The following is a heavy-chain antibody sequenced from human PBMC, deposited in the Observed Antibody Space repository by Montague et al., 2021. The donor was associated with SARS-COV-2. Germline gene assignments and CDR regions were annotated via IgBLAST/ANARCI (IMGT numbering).Heavy chain of an antibody. CDR3: ARDGVNWYYFDY. CDR2: IYASGST. D-gene: IGHD3-16*01. J-gene: IGHJ4*01. Sequence: SETLSLTCSVSGVPITSYYWSWVRQPAGKGLEWIGHIYASGSTNYSPSLKSRVRLSIDNPKNQFSLKLESLTAADTAVYYCARDGVNWYYFDYWGQGALVTVSS. CDR1: GVPITSYY. V-gene: IGHV4-4*07.